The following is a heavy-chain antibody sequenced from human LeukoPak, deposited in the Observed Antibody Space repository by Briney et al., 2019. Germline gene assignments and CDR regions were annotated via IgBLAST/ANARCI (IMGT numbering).Heavy chain of an antibody. D-gene: IGHD3-22*01. CDR2: ISSSSSYI. CDR3: ARGYYYDSGDDAFDI. V-gene: IGHV3-21*01. J-gene: IGHJ3*02. CDR1: GFTFSRYS. Sequence: GGSLRLSCAASGFTFSRYSMNWVLQAPGKGLEWVSSISSSSSYIYYADSVKGRFTISRDNAKNSLYLQMNSLRAEDTAVYYCARGYYYDSGDDAFDIWGQGTMATVSS.